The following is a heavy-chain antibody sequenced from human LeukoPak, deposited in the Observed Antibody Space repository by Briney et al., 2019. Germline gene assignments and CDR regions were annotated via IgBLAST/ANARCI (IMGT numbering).Heavy chain of an antibody. V-gene: IGHV1-46*01. CDR2: INPFGGSA. J-gene: IGHJ1*01. Sequence: GASVKVSCKASGYTFTSYYMHWVRQAPGQGLEWMGVINPFGGSASYAQKFQGRVTMTRDTSTSTVYMELRSLRSDDTAVYYCARVEGDEDYYGSGSYPYYFQHWGQGTLVTVSS. D-gene: IGHD3-10*01. CDR1: GYTFTSYY. CDR3: ARVEGDEDYYGSGSYPYYFQH.